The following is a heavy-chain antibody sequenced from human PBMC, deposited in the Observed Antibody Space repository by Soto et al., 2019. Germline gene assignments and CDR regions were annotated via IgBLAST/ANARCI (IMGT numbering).Heavy chain of an antibody. V-gene: IGHV3-30-3*01. CDR3: ARDQAWQWLSPGDY. J-gene: IGHJ4*02. D-gene: IGHD6-19*01. Sequence: QVQLVESGGGVVQPGRSLRLSCAASGFTFSSYAMHWVRQAPGKGLEWVAVISYDGSNKYYADSVKGRFTSSRDNSKNTLYLQMNSLRAEDTAVYYCARDQAWQWLSPGDYWGKGTLVTVSS. CDR2: ISYDGSNK. CDR1: GFTFSSYA.